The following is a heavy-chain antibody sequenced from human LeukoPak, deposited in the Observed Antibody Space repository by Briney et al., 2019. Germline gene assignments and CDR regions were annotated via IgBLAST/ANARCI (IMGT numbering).Heavy chain of an antibody. D-gene: IGHD6-6*01. Sequence: SQTLSLTCTVSGGSISSGGYYWSWIRQPPGKGLEWIGYIYHSGSTYYNPSLKSRVTISVDRSKNQFSLKLSSVTAADTAVYYCARELLTDRYSSSSGSPFDYWGQGTLVTVSS. V-gene: IGHV4-30-2*01. CDR2: IYHSGST. CDR1: GGSISSGGYY. CDR3: ARELLTDRYSSSSGSPFDY. J-gene: IGHJ4*02.